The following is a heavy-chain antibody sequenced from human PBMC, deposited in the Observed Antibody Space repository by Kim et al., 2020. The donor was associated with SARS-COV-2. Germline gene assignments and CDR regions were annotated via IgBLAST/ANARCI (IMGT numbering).Heavy chain of an antibody. J-gene: IGHJ5*02. CDR3: ARDVGAAAGMRMGGWFDP. V-gene: IGHV4-59*13. D-gene: IGHD6-13*01. CDR1: GGSISSYY. Sequence: SETLSLTCTVSGGSISSYYWSWIRQPPGKGLEWIGYIYYSGSTNYNPSLKSRVTISVDTSKNQFSLKLSSVTAADTAVYYCARDVGAAAGMRMGGWFDPWGQGTLVTVSS. CDR2: IYYSGST.